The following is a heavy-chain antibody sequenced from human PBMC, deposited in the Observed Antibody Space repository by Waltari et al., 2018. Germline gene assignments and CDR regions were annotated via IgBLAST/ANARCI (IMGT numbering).Heavy chain of an antibody. Sequence: QLQLQESGPGLVKPSETLSLTCTVSGGSIRRSSYYWGWIRPPPGKGLEWIGSIYYSGSTYYNPSLKSRVTISVDTSKNQFSLKLSSVTAADTAVYYCARQYYYDSSGYDFDYWGQGTLVTVSS. CDR1: GGSIRRSSYY. V-gene: IGHV4-39*01. J-gene: IGHJ4*02. CDR2: IYYSGST. D-gene: IGHD3-22*01. CDR3: ARQYYYDSSGYDFDY.